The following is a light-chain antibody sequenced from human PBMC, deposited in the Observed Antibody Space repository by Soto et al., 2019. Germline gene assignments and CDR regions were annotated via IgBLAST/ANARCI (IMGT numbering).Light chain of an antibody. CDR1: QTVRNGY. J-gene: IGKJ4*01. CDR2: RTL. Sequence: EIVLTQSPGFLSVSPGERATLSCRASQTVRNGYLAWYQHKAGQAPRLLIYRTLSRAAGIPDRFSGSGSGTDFTLTISRLEPEDFAVYFCQQYVDSPVTFGGGTKVEIK. V-gene: IGKV3-20*01. CDR3: QQYVDSPVT.